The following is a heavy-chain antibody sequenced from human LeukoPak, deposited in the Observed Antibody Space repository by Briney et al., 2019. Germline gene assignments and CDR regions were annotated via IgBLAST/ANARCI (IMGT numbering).Heavy chain of an antibody. V-gene: IGHV3-30*04. CDR1: GFTFSSYA. CDR2: VSYDGSNK. CDR3: ARDTSFAVGATLDF. J-gene: IGHJ4*02. D-gene: IGHD1-26*01. Sequence: PGRSLRLSCAASGFTFSSYAMHWVRQAPGKGLEWVAVVSYDGSNKYYANSVKGRFTISRDESKNTLHLQMNSLRAEDTAIYYCARDTSFAVGATLDFWGQGTLVTVSS.